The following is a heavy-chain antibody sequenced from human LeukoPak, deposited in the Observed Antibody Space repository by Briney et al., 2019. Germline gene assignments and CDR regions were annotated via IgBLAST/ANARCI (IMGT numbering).Heavy chain of an antibody. Sequence: ASVRVSCKASGYTFTSYDINWVRQATGQGLKWMGWMNPNSGNTGYAQKFQGRVTMTRNTSISTAYMELSSLRSEDTAVYYCARTRPDIVVVPAAISGFRYYYYMDVWAKGPRSPSP. D-gene: IGHD2-2*02. J-gene: IGHJ6*03. V-gene: IGHV1-8*01. CDR2: MNPNSGNT. CDR3: ARTRPDIVVVPAAISGFRYYYYMDV. CDR1: GYTFTSYD.